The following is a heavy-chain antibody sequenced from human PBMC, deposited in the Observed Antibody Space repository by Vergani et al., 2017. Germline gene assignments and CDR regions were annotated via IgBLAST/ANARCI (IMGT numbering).Heavy chain of an antibody. Sequence: QVQLQESGPGLVKPSETLSLTCTVSGGSISSYYWSWIRQPPGKGLEWIGYIYYSGSTNYNPSLKSRVTISVDTSKNQFSLKLSSVTAADTAVYYRARAEGFWRAHFYSWGQGTLVTVSS. CDR2: IYYSGST. CDR1: GGSISSYY. D-gene: IGHD3-3*01. J-gene: IGHJ4*02. V-gene: IGHV4-59*01. CDR3: ARAEGFWRAHFYS.